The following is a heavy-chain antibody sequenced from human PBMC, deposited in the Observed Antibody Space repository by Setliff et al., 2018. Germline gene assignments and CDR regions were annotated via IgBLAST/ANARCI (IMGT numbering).Heavy chain of an antibody. D-gene: IGHD3-10*01. Sequence: PSETLSLTCTVSGDSISNYYWDWIRQPAGKGLEWIGRIYVTEGTKYNPSLKSRVTLSIDTSKNQFSLKLSSVTAADAALYYCAASRAYTGAVEEWFLPKTFDFWGQGSPVTVSS. CDR1: GDSISNYY. J-gene: IGHJ4*02. CDR3: AASRAYTGAVEEWFLPKTFDF. V-gene: IGHV4-4*07. CDR2: IYVTEGT.